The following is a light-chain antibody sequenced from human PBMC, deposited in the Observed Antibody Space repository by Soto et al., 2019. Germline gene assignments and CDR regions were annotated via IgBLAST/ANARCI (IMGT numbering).Light chain of an antibody. CDR3: QQYNKWPLT. Sequence: EVVMTQSPATLSVSPGETATLSCRASQSLTTYLAWYQQKPDHAPRLLIYGISTRATDVPARFSGSGSGTEFTLTISGLQSEDFAVYYCQQYNKWPLTFGGGTKVEIK. CDR2: GIS. V-gene: IGKV3-15*01. J-gene: IGKJ4*01. CDR1: QSLTTY.